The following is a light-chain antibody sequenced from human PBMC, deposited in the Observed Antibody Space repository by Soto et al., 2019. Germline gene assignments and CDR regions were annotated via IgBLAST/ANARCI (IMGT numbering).Light chain of an antibody. CDR1: SSDVGAFHF. CDR3: NSYTTRRTYV. CDR2: NVS. V-gene: IGLV2-14*01. Sequence: QSALTQPASASGSPGQSITISCTGTSSDVGAFHFVTWYQQHPGKAPKLIICNVSERPSGVSTRFSGSKSGNTASLTIAGLQAEDEADYYCNSYTTRRTYVFGSGTKVTV. J-gene: IGLJ1*01.